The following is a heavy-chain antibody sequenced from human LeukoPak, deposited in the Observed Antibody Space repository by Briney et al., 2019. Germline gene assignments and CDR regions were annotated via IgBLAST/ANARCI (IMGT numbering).Heavy chain of an antibody. CDR3: ASVRLPGDAFDI. Sequence: PGGSLRLSCAASGFTFTSYWMSWVRQAPGKGLEWVANIKQDGSDKWYVDSVKGRFTISRDNAKNTVYLQMNSLRVEDTAMYFCASVRLPGDAFDIWGQGTRVTVSS. CDR1: GFTFTSYW. J-gene: IGHJ3*02. V-gene: IGHV3-7*01. CDR2: IKQDGSDK.